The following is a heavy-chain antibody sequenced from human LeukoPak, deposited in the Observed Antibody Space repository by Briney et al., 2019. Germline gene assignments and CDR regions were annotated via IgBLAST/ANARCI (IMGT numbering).Heavy chain of an antibody. CDR1: GGSITSYY. CDR3: ARSSSSWSNYYYYYYMDV. J-gene: IGHJ6*03. D-gene: IGHD6-13*01. Sequence: SETLSLTCTVSGGSITSYYWSWIRQSAGKGLEWIGRIYITGSTTYNPSLKSRVTMSLDTSKNQFSLKLSSVTAADTAVYYCARSSSSWSNYYYYYYMDVWGKGTTVTVSS. CDR2: IYITGST. V-gene: IGHV4-4*07.